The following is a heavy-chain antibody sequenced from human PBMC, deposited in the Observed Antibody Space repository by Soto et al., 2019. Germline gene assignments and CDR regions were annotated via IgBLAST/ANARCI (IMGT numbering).Heavy chain of an antibody. J-gene: IGHJ1*01. Sequence: GGSLRLSCAASGFTFSSYAMSWVRQAPGKGLGWVSGISCNSGSTGYGDSVKGRFAISRDNAKNSLHLQMNSLSAEDTAFYYCVKDESINWYSGHFRHWGQGTLVTVSS. CDR2: ISCNSGST. CDR3: VKDESINWYSGHFRH. CDR1: GFTFSSYA. D-gene: IGHD6-13*01. V-gene: IGHV3-9*01.